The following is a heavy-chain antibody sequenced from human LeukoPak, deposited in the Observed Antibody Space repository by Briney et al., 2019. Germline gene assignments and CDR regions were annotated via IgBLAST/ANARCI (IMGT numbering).Heavy chain of an antibody. J-gene: IGHJ4*02. CDR1: GFTVSSNY. D-gene: IGHD4-11*01. Sequence: GGSLRLSCAASGFTVSSNYMSCVRQAPGKGLEWVSVIYSGGSTYYADSVKGRFTISRDNSKNTLYLQMNSLRAEDTAVYYCARDRYSHYYLDYWGQGTLVTVSS. CDR3: ARDRYSHYYLDY. V-gene: IGHV3-66*01. CDR2: IYSGGST.